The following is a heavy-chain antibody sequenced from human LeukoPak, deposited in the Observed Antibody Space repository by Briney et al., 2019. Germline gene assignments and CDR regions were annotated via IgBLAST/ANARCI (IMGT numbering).Heavy chain of an antibody. Sequence: GASVKVSCKASGYTFTSYDINWVRQATGQGLEWMGWMNPNSGNTGYAQKFQGRVTMTRNTSISTVYMELSSLRSEDTAVYYCARSSTYYDFWSGRNWFDPWGQGTLVTVSS. J-gene: IGHJ5*02. CDR2: MNPNSGNT. CDR3: ARSSTYYDFWSGRNWFDP. V-gene: IGHV1-8*01. D-gene: IGHD3-3*01. CDR1: GYTFTSYD.